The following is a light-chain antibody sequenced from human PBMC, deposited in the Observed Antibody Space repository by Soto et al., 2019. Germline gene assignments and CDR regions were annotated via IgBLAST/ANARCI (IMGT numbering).Light chain of an antibody. CDR2: GNS. Sequence: QSVLTQPPSVSGAPGQRVTMSCTGSSSNIGAGYDVHWYQQLPGTAPKLLIYGNSNRPSGVPDRFSGSKSGTSASLAITGLQAEDEADYCCQSYDSSLSGSKFGGGTKLTVL. V-gene: IGLV1-40*01. CDR1: SSNIGAGYD. CDR3: QSYDSSLSGSK. J-gene: IGLJ2*01.